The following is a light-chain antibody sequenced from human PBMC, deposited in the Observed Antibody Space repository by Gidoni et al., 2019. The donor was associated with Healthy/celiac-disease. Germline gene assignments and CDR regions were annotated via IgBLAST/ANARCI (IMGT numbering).Light chain of an antibody. J-gene: IGKJ1*01. CDR3: QQRSNWPWT. CDR2: DAS. CDR1: QSVSSY. V-gene: IGKV3-11*01. Sequence: EIVLTQSPATLSLSPGERATLSCRASQSVSSYLAWYQQKPGMAPRLLIYDASNRATGIPARFSGSGSGTDFTPISSLEPEDFAVYYCQQRSNWPWTFGQGTKVEIK.